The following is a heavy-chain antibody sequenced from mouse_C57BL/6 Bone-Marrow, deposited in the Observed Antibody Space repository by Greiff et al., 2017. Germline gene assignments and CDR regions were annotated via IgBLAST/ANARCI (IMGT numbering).Heavy chain of an antibody. D-gene: IGHD1-1*01. V-gene: IGHV1-69*01. CDR3: ARSITTVVDY. J-gene: IGHJ2*01. Sequence: QVQLQQSGAELVMPGASVKLSCKASGYTFTSYWMHWVKQRPGQGLEWIGEIDPSDSYTNYNQKFKGKSTLTVDKSSSTAYIQLSSLTSEDSAVYYCARSITTVVDYWGQGTTLTVSS. CDR1: GYTFTSYW. CDR2: IDPSDSYT.